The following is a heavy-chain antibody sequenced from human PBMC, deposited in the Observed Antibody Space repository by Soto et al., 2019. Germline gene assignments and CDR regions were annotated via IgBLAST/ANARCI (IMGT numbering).Heavy chain of an antibody. V-gene: IGHV1-18*01. CDR3: ARSGNGYDFSPLDY. Sequence: QVQLVQSGAELGKPGASVKVSCKASGYSFTSYGFTWGRQAPGQGLEWMGWISTHNGNTNYAQKLQGRVTLTTDTSTSTAYMEIESLTSDDTAMYYCARSGNGYDFSPLDYWGQGTLVTVSS. J-gene: IGHJ4*02. CDR1: GYSFTSYG. CDR2: ISTHNGNT. D-gene: IGHD5-12*01.